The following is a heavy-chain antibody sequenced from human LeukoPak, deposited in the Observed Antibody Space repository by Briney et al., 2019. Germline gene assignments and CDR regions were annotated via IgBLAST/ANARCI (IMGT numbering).Heavy chain of an antibody. V-gene: IGHV4-34*01. CDR3: ARHRKSYSSGSHFDY. CDR1: GGSFSGYC. Sequence: SETLSLTCAVYGGSFSGYCWSWIRQPPGKGLEWIGEINHSGSTNYNPSLKSRVTISVDTSKNQFSLKLSSVTAADTAVYYCARHRKSYSSGSHFDYWGQGTLVTVSS. CDR2: INHSGST. D-gene: IGHD6-19*01. J-gene: IGHJ4*02.